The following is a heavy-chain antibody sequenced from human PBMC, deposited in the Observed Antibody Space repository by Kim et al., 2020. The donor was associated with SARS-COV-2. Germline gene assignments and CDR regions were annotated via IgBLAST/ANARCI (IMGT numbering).Heavy chain of an antibody. CDR3: AGRSRCTSTSCYALDY. Sequence: SVKGRFTSSRDNAKNSLYLQMNSLRAEDTAVYYCAGRSRCTSTSCYALDYWGQGTLVTVSS. D-gene: IGHD2-2*01. J-gene: IGHJ4*02. V-gene: IGHV3-21*01.